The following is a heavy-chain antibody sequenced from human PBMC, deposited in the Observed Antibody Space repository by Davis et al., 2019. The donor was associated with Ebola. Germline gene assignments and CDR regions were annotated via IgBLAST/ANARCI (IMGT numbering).Heavy chain of an antibody. V-gene: IGHV1-69*04. CDR1: DYTFSSYG. J-gene: IGHJ4*02. CDR2: IIPIVGIA. CDR3: ARGRNGGWDFDY. D-gene: IGHD6-19*01. Sequence: AASVKVSCKAPDYTFSSYGISWVRQAPGQGLEWMGRIIPIVGIANYAQKFQGRVTITADKSTSTAYMELSSLRSEDTAEYYCARGRNGGWDFDYWGQGTRVTVSS.